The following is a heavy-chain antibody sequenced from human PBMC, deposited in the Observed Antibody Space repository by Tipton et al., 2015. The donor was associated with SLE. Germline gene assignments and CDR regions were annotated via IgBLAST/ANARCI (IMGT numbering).Heavy chain of an antibody. CDR1: DYSINSGFY. J-gene: IGHJ4*02. CDR3: ARHRFGDPYFFDY. CDR2: VYYNGNT. V-gene: IGHV4-59*08. D-gene: IGHD4-17*01. Sequence: TLSLTCTVSDYSINSGFYWGWIRQPPGKGLEWIGYVYYNGNTRYNPSLNSRVSISVDTSKNRFSLRLSFVTAADTAIYYCARHRFGDPYFFDYWGQGTLVTVSS.